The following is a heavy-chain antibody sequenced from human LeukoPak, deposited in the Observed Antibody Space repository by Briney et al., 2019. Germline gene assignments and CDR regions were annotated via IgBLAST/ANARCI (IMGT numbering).Heavy chain of an antibody. CDR1: GGSISSYY. J-gene: IGHJ6*03. CDR3: ARTTEGGYTYDYFYYYYMDV. V-gene: IGHV4-59*01. CDR2: IYYSGST. D-gene: IGHD5-18*01. Sequence: PSETLSLTCTVSGGSISSYYWSWIRQPPGKGLEWIGYIYYSGSTDYNPSLKSRVTISVDTSKNQFSLKLSSVTAADTAVYYCARTTEGGYTYDYFYYYYMDVWGKGTTVTISS.